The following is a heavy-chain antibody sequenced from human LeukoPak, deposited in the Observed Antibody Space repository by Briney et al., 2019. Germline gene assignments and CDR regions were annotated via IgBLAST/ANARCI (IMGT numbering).Heavy chain of an antibody. CDR1: GFTFSSYG. Sequence: PGGSLRLSCAASGFTFSSYGMHWVRQAPGRGLEWVAFIRYDGSNKYYADSVKGRFTISRDNSKNTLYLQMNSLRAEDTAVYYCTSRPIVGATRSDAFDIWGQGTMVTVSS. D-gene: IGHD1-26*01. CDR2: IRYDGSNK. V-gene: IGHV3-30*02. CDR3: TSRPIVGATRSDAFDI. J-gene: IGHJ3*02.